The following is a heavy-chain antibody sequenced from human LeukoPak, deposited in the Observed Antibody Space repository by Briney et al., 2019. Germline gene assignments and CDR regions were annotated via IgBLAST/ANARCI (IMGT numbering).Heavy chain of an antibody. Sequence: GGSLRLSCAASGFTFSSYAMSWVRQAPGKGLEWVSAISGSGGSTYYADSVKGRFTISRDSSKNTLYLQMNSLRAEDTAVYYCAKSNSRWYYYYGMDVWGQGTTVTVSS. J-gene: IGHJ6*02. CDR1: GFTFSSYA. D-gene: IGHD6-19*01. V-gene: IGHV3-23*01. CDR3: AKSNSRWYYYYGMDV. CDR2: ISGSGGST.